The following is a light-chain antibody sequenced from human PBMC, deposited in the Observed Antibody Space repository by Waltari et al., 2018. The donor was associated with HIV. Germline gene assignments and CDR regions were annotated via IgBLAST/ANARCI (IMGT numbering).Light chain of an antibody. V-gene: IGLV1-47*01. J-gene: IGLJ2*01. CDR2: RNN. Sequence: QSVLTQPPSASGTPGQRVTISCSGSSSNLGSNEVYWYQQLPGTAPKLLIYRNNQRPSGVPDRFSGSKSGTSASLAISGLRSEDEADYYCAAWDDSLSGPVFGGGTKLTVL. CDR1: SSNLGSNE. CDR3: AAWDDSLSGPV.